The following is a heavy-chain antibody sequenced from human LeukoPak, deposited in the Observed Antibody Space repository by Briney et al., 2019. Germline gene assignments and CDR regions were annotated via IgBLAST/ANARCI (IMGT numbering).Heavy chain of an antibody. Sequence: SETLSLTCTVSGGSISSGSYYWSWIRQPAGKGLEWIGRIYTSGSTNYNPSLKSRVTISVDTSKNQFSLKLSSVTAADTAVYYCARDQDRSGYYYGAFDIWGQGTMVTVSS. V-gene: IGHV4-61*02. CDR3: ARDQDRSGYYYGAFDI. D-gene: IGHD3-22*01. CDR2: IYTSGST. CDR1: GGSISSGSYY. J-gene: IGHJ3*02.